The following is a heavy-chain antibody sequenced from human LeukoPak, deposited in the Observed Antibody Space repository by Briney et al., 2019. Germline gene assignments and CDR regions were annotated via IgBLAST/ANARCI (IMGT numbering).Heavy chain of an antibody. J-gene: IGHJ4*02. CDR1: GFTFSDYY. V-gene: IGHV3-11*04. D-gene: IGHD3-10*01. CDR2: ISSSGSTI. CDR3: ARGSPMVRGVEFDY. Sequence: GGSLKLSCAASGFTFSDYYMSWIRQAPGKGREWVSYISSSGSTIYYADSVKGRFTISRDNAKNSLYLQMNSLRAEDAAVYYCARGSPMVRGVEFDYWGQGTLVTVSS.